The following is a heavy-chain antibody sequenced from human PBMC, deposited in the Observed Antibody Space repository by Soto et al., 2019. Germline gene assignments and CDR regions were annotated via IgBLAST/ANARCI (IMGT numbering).Heavy chain of an antibody. J-gene: IGHJ4*02. CDR1: GFTFSDYY. V-gene: IGHV3-11*06. Sequence: PGGSLRLSCEASGFTFSDYYMSWIRQAPGKGLEWIAYSSNSGTFTKYADSVKGRFSISRDNAKNSLYLQINNLSGEDTATYFCARSGDNYNLLDYWGQGTPVTAPQ. CDR2: SSNSGTFT. D-gene: IGHD1-1*01. CDR3: ARSGDNYNLLDY.